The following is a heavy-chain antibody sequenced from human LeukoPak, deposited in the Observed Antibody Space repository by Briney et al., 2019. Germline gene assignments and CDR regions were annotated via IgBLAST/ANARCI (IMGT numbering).Heavy chain of an antibody. CDR3: ARAHPFVVVPAAIGYYYYGMDV. Sequence: SVKVSCKASGYTFTSYGISWVRQAPGQGLEWMGWISAYNGNTNYAQKLQGRVTMTTDTSTSTAYMELRSLRSDDTTVYYCARAHPFVVVPAAIGYYYYGMDVWGQGTTVTVSS. D-gene: IGHD2-2*02. CDR2: ISAYNGNT. J-gene: IGHJ6*02. V-gene: IGHV1-18*01. CDR1: GYTFTSYG.